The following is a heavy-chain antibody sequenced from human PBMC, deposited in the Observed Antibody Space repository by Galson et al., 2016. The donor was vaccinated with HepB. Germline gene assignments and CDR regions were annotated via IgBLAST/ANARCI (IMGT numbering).Heavy chain of an antibody. D-gene: IGHD6-19*01. V-gene: IGHV3-23*01. CDR1: GFNFGSYA. Sequence: SLRLSCAGSGFNFGSYAMSWLRQAPGKGLEWVSAISGSGLKTHYADSVQGRFIIPRENSMSTVYLQMTSLRDEDTAIYFCAKETGQSVAGPFESWDQGALVTVSS. CDR2: ISGSGLKT. CDR3: AKETGQSVAGPFES. J-gene: IGHJ4*02.